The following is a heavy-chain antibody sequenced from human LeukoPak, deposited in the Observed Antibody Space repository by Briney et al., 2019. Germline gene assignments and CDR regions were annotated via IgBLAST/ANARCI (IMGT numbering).Heavy chain of an antibody. Sequence: GGSLRLSCAASGFTFSSYWMYWVRQAPGKGLEWVSAISGSGGSTYYADSVKGRFTISRDNSKNTLYLQMNSLRAEDTAVYYCAKDPTMIVVVIPDYWGQGTLVTVSS. J-gene: IGHJ4*02. CDR2: ISGSGGST. CDR3: AKDPTMIVVVIPDY. CDR1: GFTFSSYW. V-gene: IGHV3-23*01. D-gene: IGHD3-22*01.